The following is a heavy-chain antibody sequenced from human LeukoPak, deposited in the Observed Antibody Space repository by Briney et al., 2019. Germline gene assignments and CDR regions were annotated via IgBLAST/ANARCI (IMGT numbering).Heavy chain of an antibody. Sequence: GESRTISCKGSGYSFATYWIGWVRQMPGKGLEWMGIIYPGDSDTRYSPSVQGQVTISADKSISTAYLQWNSLKASDSAMYYCARIRDGYGDYGGQGTLVTVSS. CDR2: IYPGDSDT. CDR1: GYSFATYW. V-gene: IGHV5-51*01. D-gene: IGHD5-24*01. CDR3: ARIRDGYGDY. J-gene: IGHJ4*02.